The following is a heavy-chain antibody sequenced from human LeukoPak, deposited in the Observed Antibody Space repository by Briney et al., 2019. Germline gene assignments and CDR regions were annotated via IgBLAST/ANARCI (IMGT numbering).Heavy chain of an antibody. Sequence: GESLKISCKGSGYSFTSYWIGWVRQMPGKGLEWMGIIYPGDSDTRYSPSFQGQVTISADEPISPAYLQWSSLKASDTAMYYCARLMVPPSNAFDIWGQGTMVTVSS. CDR1: GYSFTSYW. V-gene: IGHV5-51*04. CDR2: IYPGDSDT. J-gene: IGHJ3*02. CDR3: ARLMVPPSNAFDI. D-gene: IGHD2-8*01.